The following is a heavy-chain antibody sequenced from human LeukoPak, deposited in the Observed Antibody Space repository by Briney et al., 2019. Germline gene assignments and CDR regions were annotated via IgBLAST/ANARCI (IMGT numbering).Heavy chain of an antibody. V-gene: IGHV3-23*01. D-gene: IGHD1-1*01. CDR3: ARGTGSANRGSFDY. Sequence: GGSLRLSCAASGFTFTTYAMTWVRQAPGKGLEWVSGVSGSGGSTYCADSVKGRVTISRDNSESTVYLQMNSLRADDTAVYYCARGTGSANRGSFDYWGQGTLVTVSS. CDR2: VSGSGGST. CDR1: GFTFTTYA. J-gene: IGHJ4*02.